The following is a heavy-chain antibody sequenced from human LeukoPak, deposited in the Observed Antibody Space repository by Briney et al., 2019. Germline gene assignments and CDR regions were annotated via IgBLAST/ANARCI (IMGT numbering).Heavy chain of an antibody. J-gene: IGHJ6*03. CDR1: RYTFTGYY. D-gene: IGHD6-13*01. V-gene: IGHV1-2*02. CDR3: ASSSPPTYYHFYYYMDV. Sequence: EASVKVSCKASRYTFTGYYIHWVRQAPGQGLEWMGWIRPSSGCAKYAQNFQGRVIMTTDTSVSTAYMELSSLRSDDTAVYYCASSSPPTYYHFYYYMDVWGKGSTVTVSS. CDR2: IRPSSGCA.